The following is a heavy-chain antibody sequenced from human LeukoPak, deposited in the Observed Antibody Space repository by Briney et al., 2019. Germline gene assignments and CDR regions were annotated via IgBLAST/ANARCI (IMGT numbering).Heavy chain of an antibody. Sequence: SETLSLTCTVSGYSISSGYYWGWVRQPPGKGLEWIGTVYHSGSTYYNPSLRSRVTISVETSKNQFSLKVRSMTAADTAVYYCARLRYGDYYDAFDIWGQGTMVTVSS. D-gene: IGHD4-17*01. J-gene: IGHJ3*02. CDR1: GYSISSGYY. V-gene: IGHV4-38-2*02. CDR2: VYHSGST. CDR3: ARLRYGDYYDAFDI.